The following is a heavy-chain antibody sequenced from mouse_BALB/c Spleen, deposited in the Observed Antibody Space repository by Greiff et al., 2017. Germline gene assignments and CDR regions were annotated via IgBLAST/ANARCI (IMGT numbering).Heavy chain of an antibody. CDR1: GFTFSSYG. Sequence: EVKLMESGGDLVKPGGSLKLSCAASGFTFSSYGMSWVRQTPDKRLEWVGTISSGGSYTYYTDSVKGRFTISRDNAKNTPYLQMSSLKSEDTAMYYCARQGGMVTSSRDPWLAYWGQGTLVTVSA. V-gene: IGHV5-6*01. D-gene: IGHD2-10*02. J-gene: IGHJ3*01. CDR2: ISSGGSYT. CDR3: ARQGGMVTSSRDPWLAY.